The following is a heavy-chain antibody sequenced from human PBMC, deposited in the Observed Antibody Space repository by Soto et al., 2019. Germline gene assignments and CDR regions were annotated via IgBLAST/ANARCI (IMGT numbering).Heavy chain of an antibody. Sequence: SETLSLTCTVSGGSISSYYWSWIRQPPGQGLEWIGYIYYSGNTNYNPSLGSRFTISVDTSKNQFSLKLRSVTAADTAVFYCAGLYPYESSGYHLNYWGQGALVTVSS. V-gene: IGHV4-59*12. CDR2: IYYSGNT. J-gene: IGHJ4*02. CDR3: AGLYPYESSGYHLNY. CDR1: GGSISSYY. D-gene: IGHD3-22*01.